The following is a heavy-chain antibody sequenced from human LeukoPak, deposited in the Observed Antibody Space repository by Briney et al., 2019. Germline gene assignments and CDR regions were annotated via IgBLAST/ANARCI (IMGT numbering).Heavy chain of an antibody. V-gene: IGHV1-69*05. D-gene: IGHD5-24*01. CDR2: IIPIFGTA. J-gene: IGHJ2*01. CDR3: ARTLGGMTVERATGLDL. Sequence: SVKVSCKASGGTFSSYAISWVRQAPGQGLEWMGGIIPIFGTANYAQKFQDRVTMTTHTSTSTAYMELRSLTSDDTAVYYCARTLGGMTVERATGLDLWGRGTLVTVSS. CDR1: GGTFSSYA.